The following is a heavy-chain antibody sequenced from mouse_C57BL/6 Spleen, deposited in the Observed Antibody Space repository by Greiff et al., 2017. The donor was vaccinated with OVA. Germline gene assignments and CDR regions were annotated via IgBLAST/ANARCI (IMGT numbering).Heavy chain of an antibody. CDR3: TLTAQATYYFDY. Sequence: EVQLQQSGAELVRPGASVKLSCTASGFNIKDDYMHWVKQRPEQGLEWIGWIDPENGDTEYASKFQGKATITADTSSNTAYLQLSSLTSEDTAVYYCTLTAQATYYFDYWGQGTTLTVSS. D-gene: IGHD3-2*02. CDR1: GFNIKDDY. J-gene: IGHJ2*01. V-gene: IGHV14-4*01. CDR2: IDPENGDT.